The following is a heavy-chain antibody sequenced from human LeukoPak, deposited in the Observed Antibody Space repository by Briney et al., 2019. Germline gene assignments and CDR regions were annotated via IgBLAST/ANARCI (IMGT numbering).Heavy chain of an antibody. D-gene: IGHD1-1*01. CDR3: ARSLEFQLPGDWFDP. CDR2: ISAYNGNT. V-gene: IGHV1-18*01. Sequence: GASVKVSCKASGGTFSSYAISWVRQAPGQGLEWMGWISAYNGNTNSAQKLQGRVTMTTDTSTSTAYMELRSLRSDDTAVYYCARSLEFQLPGDWFDPWGQGTLVTVSS. CDR1: GGTFSSYA. J-gene: IGHJ5*02.